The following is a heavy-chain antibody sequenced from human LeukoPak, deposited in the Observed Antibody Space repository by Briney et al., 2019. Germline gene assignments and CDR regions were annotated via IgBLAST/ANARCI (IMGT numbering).Heavy chain of an antibody. Sequence: GGSLRLSCAASGFTVSSNYMSWVRQAPGKGLEWVSVIYSGGSTYYADSVKGRFTISRDNAKNSLYLQMNSLRAEDTAVYYCARDSTNYDYWGQGTLVTASS. D-gene: IGHD2-8*01. V-gene: IGHV3-53*01. J-gene: IGHJ4*02. CDR2: IYSGGST. CDR1: GFTVSSNY. CDR3: ARDSTNYDY.